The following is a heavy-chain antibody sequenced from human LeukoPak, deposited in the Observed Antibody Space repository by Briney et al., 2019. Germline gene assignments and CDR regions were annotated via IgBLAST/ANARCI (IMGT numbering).Heavy chain of an antibody. CDR2: IYTSGST. CDR3: ARAQLEKDAFDI. CDR1: GGSISSYY. Sequence: PSETLSLTCTVSGGSISSYYWSWIRQPPGKGLEWIGYIYTSGSTNYNPSLKSRVTISVDTSKNQFSLKLSSVTAADTAVYYCARAQLEKDAFDIWGRGTTVTVSS. V-gene: IGHV4-4*09. D-gene: IGHD6-6*01. J-gene: IGHJ3*02.